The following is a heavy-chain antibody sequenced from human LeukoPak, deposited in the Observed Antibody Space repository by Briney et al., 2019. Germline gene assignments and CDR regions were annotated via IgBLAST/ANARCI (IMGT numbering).Heavy chain of an antibody. CDR2: INPNSGGT. V-gene: IGHV1-2*02. D-gene: IGHD1-7*01. Sequence: ASVKVSCKASGYTFTGYYMHWVRQAPGQGLEWMGWINPNSGGTNYAQKFQGRVTMTRDTSISTAYMELSRLRSDDTAVYYCARASTGTTNYYFDYWGQGTLVTVSS. J-gene: IGHJ4*02. CDR1: GYTFTGYY. CDR3: ARASTGTTNYYFDY.